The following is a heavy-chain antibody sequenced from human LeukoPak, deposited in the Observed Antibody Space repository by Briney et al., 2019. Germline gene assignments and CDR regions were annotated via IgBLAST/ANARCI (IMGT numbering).Heavy chain of an antibody. J-gene: IGHJ5*02. D-gene: IGHD1-26*01. CDR2: INPSGSST. CDR3: ARDNSVGDTAWWFDP. Sequence: PVKISCKASLYTLTPYYMHWVRQAPGQELECMGLINPSGSSTSYAQKFQGRLSRTRDMSTSTDYMELSSLRSEDTAVYYCARDNSVGDTAWWFDPWGQGTLVTVSS. V-gene: IGHV1-46*01. CDR1: LYTLTPYY.